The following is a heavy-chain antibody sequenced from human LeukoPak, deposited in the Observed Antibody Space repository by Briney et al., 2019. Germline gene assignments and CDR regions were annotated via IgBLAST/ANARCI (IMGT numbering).Heavy chain of an antibody. Sequence: GGSLRLSCAASGFIYSHYGMHWVRQAPGKGLEWVAVIWSDGSNRFYAGSVKGRFTISRDNSQNTLFLQMNSLRAEDMAMYYCARDAQRGFDYSNSLEYWGHGTLVTVSS. CDR3: ARDAQRGFDYSNSLEY. CDR1: GFIYSHYG. V-gene: IGHV3-33*01. CDR2: IWSDGSNR. D-gene: IGHD4-11*01. J-gene: IGHJ4*01.